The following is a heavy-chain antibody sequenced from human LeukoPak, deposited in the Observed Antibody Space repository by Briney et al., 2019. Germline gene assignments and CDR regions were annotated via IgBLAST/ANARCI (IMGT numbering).Heavy chain of an antibody. D-gene: IGHD2-21*02. V-gene: IGHV4-34*01. CDR1: GGSFSGYY. Sequence: SETLSLTCAVYGGSFSGYYWSWIRQPPGKGLEWIGELNHSGSTNYNPSLKSRVTISVHTSKNQFSLKLSSVTAADTAVYYCAIAYCGGDCYSRPPFDYWGQGTQVTVSS. J-gene: IGHJ4*02. CDR2: LNHSGST. CDR3: AIAYCGGDCYSRPPFDY.